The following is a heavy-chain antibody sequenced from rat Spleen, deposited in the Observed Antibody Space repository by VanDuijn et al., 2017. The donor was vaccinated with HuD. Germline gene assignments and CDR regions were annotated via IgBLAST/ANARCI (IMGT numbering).Heavy chain of an antibody. J-gene: IGHJ3*01. CDR3: TTVRYYGFDSPFTY. D-gene: IGHD1-7*01. Sequence: EVQLVESGGGLVQPGRSLKLSCAASGFTFSNYDMAWVRQAPTKGLEWVASINYDGSSIYYRDTVKGRFTISRDNAKSTLYLQMDSLRSEDTATYYCTTVRYYGFDSPFTYWGQGTLVTVSS. CDR1: GFTFSNYD. V-gene: IGHV5-20*01. CDR2: INYDGSSI.